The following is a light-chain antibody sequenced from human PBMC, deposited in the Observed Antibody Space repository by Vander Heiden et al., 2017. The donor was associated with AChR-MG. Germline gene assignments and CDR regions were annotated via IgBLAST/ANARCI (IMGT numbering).Light chain of an antibody. Sequence: DIHMTQSPSTLSASVCSRVTIPCRASHTISTWLAWHKNKPQKAPKLLIYKDSSLESGVPSRFSGSGSGTEFTLTISSLQPDDFATYYCQQYNSYPLTFGGGTKVEIK. CDR2: KDS. CDR1: HTISTW. CDR3: QQYNSYPLT. J-gene: IGKJ4*01. V-gene: IGKV1-5*03.